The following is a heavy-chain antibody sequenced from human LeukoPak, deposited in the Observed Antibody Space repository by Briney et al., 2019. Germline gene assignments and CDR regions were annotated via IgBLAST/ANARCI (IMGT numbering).Heavy chain of an antibody. J-gene: IGHJ6*03. D-gene: IGHD6-19*01. CDR3: ARRGEGGSGWDYYYYYYMDV. Sequence: SETLSLTCAVSGASISSSNYYWGWIRQPPGKGLEWIGSIHYSGSTNYNPSLKSRVTISVDTSKNQFSLKLSSVTAADTAVYYCARRGEGGSGWDYYYYYYMDVWGKGTTVTVSS. CDR2: IHYSGST. V-gene: IGHV4-39*07. CDR1: GASISSSNYY.